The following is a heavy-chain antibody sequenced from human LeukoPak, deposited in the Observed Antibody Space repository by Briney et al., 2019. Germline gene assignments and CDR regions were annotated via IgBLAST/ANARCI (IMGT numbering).Heavy chain of an antibody. CDR3: ARRCSSASCFRY. J-gene: IGHJ4*02. Sequence: SGPTLVKPTQTLTLTCTFSGFSLSTSGVGVGWIRQPPGKALEWLTLILWDDDKRYSPSLSNRLTITKDSSKNQVFLTMTKVDPVDTATYYCARRCSSASCFRYWGQGTLVTVSS. CDR2: ILWDDDK. D-gene: IGHD2-2*01. CDR1: GFSLSTSGVG. V-gene: IGHV2-5*02.